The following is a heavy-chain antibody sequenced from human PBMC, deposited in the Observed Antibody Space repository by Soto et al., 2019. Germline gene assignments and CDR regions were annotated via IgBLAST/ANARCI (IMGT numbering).Heavy chain of an antibody. V-gene: IGHV5-51*01. CDR2: IFPSDSET. Sequence: GESLKISCKGSGYSFSTYWIGWVRRIPGKGLEWMGPIFPSDSETTYSPSFQGHVSISADTSTSTAYLQWNSLKTSDSAIYYCARQGPGSYWGQGTQVTVSS. CDR1: GYSFSTYW. D-gene: IGHD2-15*01. J-gene: IGHJ4*02. CDR3: ARQGPGSY.